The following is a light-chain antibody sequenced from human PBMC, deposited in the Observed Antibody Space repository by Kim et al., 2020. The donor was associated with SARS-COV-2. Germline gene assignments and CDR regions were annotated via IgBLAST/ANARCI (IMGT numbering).Light chain of an antibody. V-gene: IGLV3-19*01. J-gene: IGLJ1*01. CDR2: GKN. Sequence: SSELTQDPAVSVALGQTVRITCQGDSLRSYYASWYQQRPGQAPLLVIYGKNNRPSGIPDRFSASNSGSTASLTITGAQEEDEADYYCNYRVSSANIWLFGTGTKVTVL. CDR3: NYRVSSANIWL. CDR1: SLRSYY.